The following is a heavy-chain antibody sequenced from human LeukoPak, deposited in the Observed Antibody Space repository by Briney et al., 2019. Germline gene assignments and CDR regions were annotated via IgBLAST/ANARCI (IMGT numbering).Heavy chain of an antibody. D-gene: IGHD2-2*01. CDR1: GYTFLGYY. J-gene: IGHJ4*02. CDR3: ARGAAMDYFDY. CDR2: INPNSGGT. V-gene: IGHV1-2*06. Sequence: ASVKVSCKASGYTFLGYYIHWVRQAPGQGLEWMGRINPNSGGTNYAQKFQGRVTMTRDTSISTAYMELSRLRSDDTAVYYCARGAAMDYFDYWGQGTLVTVSS.